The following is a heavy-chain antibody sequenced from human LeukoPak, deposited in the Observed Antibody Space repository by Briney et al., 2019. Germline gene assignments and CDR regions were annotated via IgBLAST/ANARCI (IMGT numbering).Heavy chain of an antibody. CDR3: ARQTRDGSGSRGYSFDF. CDR1: GYISTNNW. V-gene: IGHV5-51*01. J-gene: IGHJ4*02. Sequence: GESLKISCKGSGYISTNNWIGWVRQMPGKGLEWMGIIYPGDSDTRYSPSFEGQVTISVDKSISTAYLRWSSLKASDTAMYYCARQTRDGSGSRGYSFDFWGQGTLVTVSS. D-gene: IGHD3-10*01. CDR2: IYPGDSDT.